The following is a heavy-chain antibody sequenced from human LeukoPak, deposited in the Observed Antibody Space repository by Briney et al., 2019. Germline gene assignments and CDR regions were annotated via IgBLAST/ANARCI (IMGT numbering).Heavy chain of an antibody. CDR3: ARVGNYNGDYVALDAFDI. Sequence: ASVKVSCKASGHTFTSYGISWVRQAPGQGLEWMGWISAYNGNTNYAQKLQGRVTMTTDTSTSTAYMELRSLRSDDTAVYYCARVGNYNGDYVALDAFDIWGQGTMVTVSS. V-gene: IGHV1-18*01. D-gene: IGHD4-17*01. J-gene: IGHJ3*02. CDR1: GHTFTSYG. CDR2: ISAYNGNT.